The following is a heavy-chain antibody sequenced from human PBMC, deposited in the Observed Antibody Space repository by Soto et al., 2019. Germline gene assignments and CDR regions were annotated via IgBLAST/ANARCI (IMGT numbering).Heavy chain of an antibody. CDR1: GGTFSSYA. V-gene: IGHV1-69*13. Sequence: SVKVSCKASGGTFSSYAVSWVRQAPGQGLEWMGEIIPIFGTANYAQKFQGRVTITADESTSTAYMELSSLRSEDTAVYYCARGPYYDFWSGYFFDYWGQGTLVTVSS. CDR2: IIPIFGTA. D-gene: IGHD3-3*01. CDR3: ARGPYYDFWSGYFFDY. J-gene: IGHJ4*02.